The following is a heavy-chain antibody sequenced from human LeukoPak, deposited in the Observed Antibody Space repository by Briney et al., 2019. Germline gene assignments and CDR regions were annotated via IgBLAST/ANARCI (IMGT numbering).Heavy chain of an antibody. Sequence: GRSLRLSCAASGFTFSSYAMHWVRQAPGKGLEWVAVISYDGSNKYYADSVKGRFTISRDNSKNTLYLQMNSLRAEDTAVYYCAKPFYGSGSYYKHYYYGMDVWGKGTTVTVSS. J-gene: IGHJ6*04. CDR2: ISYDGSNK. V-gene: IGHV3-30-3*02. D-gene: IGHD3-10*01. CDR1: GFTFSSYA. CDR3: AKPFYGSGSYYKHYYYGMDV.